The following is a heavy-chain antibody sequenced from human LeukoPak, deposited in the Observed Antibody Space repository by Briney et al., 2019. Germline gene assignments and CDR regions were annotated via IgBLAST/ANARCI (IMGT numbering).Heavy chain of an antibody. Sequence: SETLSLTCAVYGGSFSGYYWSWIRQPPGKGLEWIGEINHSGSTNYNPSLKSRVTISVDTSKNQFSLKLSSVTAADTAVYYCAREVRYYGDPNDAFDIWGQGTMVTVSS. CDR1: GGSFSGYY. J-gene: IGHJ3*02. CDR2: INHSGST. CDR3: AREVRYYGDPNDAFDI. V-gene: IGHV4-34*01. D-gene: IGHD4-17*01.